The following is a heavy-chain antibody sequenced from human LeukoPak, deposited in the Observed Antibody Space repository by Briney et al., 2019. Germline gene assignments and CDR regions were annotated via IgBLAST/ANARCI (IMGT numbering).Heavy chain of an antibody. D-gene: IGHD6-13*01. CDR3: ARVGTAEGTLEDY. V-gene: IGHV3-7*01. CDR1: GFTFSSYA. CDR2: IKHDGSEK. J-gene: IGHJ4*02. Sequence: GGSLRLSCAASGFTFSSYAMSWVRQPPGKGLEWVANIKHDGSEKYYVDSVKGRFTISRDNAKNSLYLQMNSLRAEDTAVYYCARVGTAEGTLEDYWGQGTLVTVSS.